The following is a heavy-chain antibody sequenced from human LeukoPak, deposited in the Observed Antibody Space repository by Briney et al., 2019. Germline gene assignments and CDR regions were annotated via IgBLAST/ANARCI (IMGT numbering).Heavy chain of an antibody. D-gene: IGHD6-19*01. CDR2: ISTDGSTT. CDR1: GFTFSSNW. Sequence: PGGSLRLSCAASGFTFSSNWMYWVRRAPGKGLVWVSHISTDGSTTNYADSVKGRFTISRDNARNTLYLQMDSLRSEDTAVYYCASMSIAVAGTFYFDYWGQGTLVTVSS. V-gene: IGHV3-74*01. CDR3: ASMSIAVAGTFYFDY. J-gene: IGHJ4*02.